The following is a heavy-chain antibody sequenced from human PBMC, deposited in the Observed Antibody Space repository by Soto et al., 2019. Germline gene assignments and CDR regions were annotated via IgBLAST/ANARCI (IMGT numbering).Heavy chain of an antibody. V-gene: IGHV3-7*01. J-gene: IGHJ5*02. Sequence: EVQLEESGGGLVQPGGSLRLSCAASGFIFSNYYMSWVRQPPGKGLEWVANIKQDGSEKRYVDSVRGRFTISRDDAKNSLYLQMNSLRAEDTAVYYWARHILGSSTTFDPWGQGTLVIVSP. CDR3: ARHILGSSTTFDP. CDR2: IKQDGSEK. D-gene: IGHD1-26*01. CDR1: GFIFSNYY.